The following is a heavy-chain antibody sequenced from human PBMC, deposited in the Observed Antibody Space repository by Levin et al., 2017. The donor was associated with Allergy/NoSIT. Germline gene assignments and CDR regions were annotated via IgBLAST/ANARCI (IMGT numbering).Heavy chain of an antibody. CDR3: ARDWTTAAPRGGHYYYGMDV. CDR2: IYYSGST. D-gene: IGHD4-11*01. J-gene: IGHJ6*02. Sequence: ETLSLTCTVSGGSITNYYWSWIRQPPGKGLEWIGYIYYSGSTNYNPSLQSRLTISVDTSKNQFSLKLSSVTAADSAMYYCARDWTTAAPRGGHYYYGMDVWGQGTTVTVSS. CDR1: GGSITNYY. V-gene: IGHV4-59*01.